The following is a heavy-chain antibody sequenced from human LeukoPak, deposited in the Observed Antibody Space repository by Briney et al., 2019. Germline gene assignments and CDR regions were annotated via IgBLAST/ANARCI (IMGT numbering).Heavy chain of an antibody. J-gene: IGHJ4*02. V-gene: IGHV1-69*01. CDR3: ARVGVSYDILTGYFDY. Sequence: SVKVSFKASGGTFSIYAISWVRQAPGQGLEWMGGIIPIFGTANYAQKFQGRVTITADESTSTAYMELSSLRSEDTAVYYCARVGVSYDILTGYFDYWGQGTLVTVSS. CDR1: GGTFSIYA. D-gene: IGHD3-9*01. CDR2: IIPIFGTA.